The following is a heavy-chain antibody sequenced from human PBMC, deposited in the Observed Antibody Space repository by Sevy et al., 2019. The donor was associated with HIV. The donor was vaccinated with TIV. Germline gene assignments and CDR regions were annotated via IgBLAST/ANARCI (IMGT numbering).Heavy chain of an antibody. V-gene: IGHV3-30-3*01. CDR2: ISYDGSNK. Sequence: GWSLRLSCAASGFTFSSYAMHWVRQAPGKGLEWVAVISYDGSNKYYADSVKGRFTISRDNSKNTLYLQMNNLRAEDTAVYYCARGGGKWELLADYWGQGTLVTVSS. J-gene: IGHJ4*02. CDR1: GFTFSSYA. D-gene: IGHD1-26*01. CDR3: ARGGGKWELLADY.